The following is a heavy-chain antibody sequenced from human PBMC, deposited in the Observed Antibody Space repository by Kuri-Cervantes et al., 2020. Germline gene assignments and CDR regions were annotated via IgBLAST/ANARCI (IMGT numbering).Heavy chain of an antibody. Sequence: SQTLSLTCAVYGGSFSGYYWSWIRQPPGKGLEWIGYIHHSGNSYYNPSLKSRVTVSVDTSKNHFSLKLSSVTAADTAVYYCARASYCGGDCYEIDPWGQGTLVTVSS. CDR2: IHHSGNS. CDR1: GGSFSGYY. V-gene: IGHV4-34*09. CDR3: ARASYCGGDCYEIDP. D-gene: IGHD2-21*02. J-gene: IGHJ5*02.